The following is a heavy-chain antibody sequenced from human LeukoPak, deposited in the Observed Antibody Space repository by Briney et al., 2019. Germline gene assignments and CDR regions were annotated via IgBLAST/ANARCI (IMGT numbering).Heavy chain of an antibody. Sequence: SETLSLTCTVSGVSISSSSYYWGWLRQPPGKGLEWIGSIYYSGSTYYNPSLKSRVTISVDTSKNQFSLKLSSVTAADTAVYYCAREGVLVWFGEPHRYIQHWGQGTLVTVSS. V-gene: IGHV4-39*07. CDR1: GVSISSSSYY. CDR3: AREGVLVWFGEPHRYIQH. D-gene: IGHD3-10*01. J-gene: IGHJ1*01. CDR2: IYYSGST.